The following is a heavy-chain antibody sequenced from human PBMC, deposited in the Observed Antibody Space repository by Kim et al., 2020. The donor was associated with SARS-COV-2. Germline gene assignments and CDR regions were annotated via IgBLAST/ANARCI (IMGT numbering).Heavy chain of an antibody. V-gene: IGHV3-33*01. CDR3: ARDLSPFGEAGMDV. Sequence: GGSLRLSCAASGFTFSSYGMHWVRQAPGKGLEWVAVIWYDGSNKYYADSVKGRFTISRDNSKNTLYLQMNSLRAEDTAVYYCARDLSPFGEAGMDVWGQGTTVTVSS. D-gene: IGHD3-10*01. J-gene: IGHJ6*02. CDR1: GFTFSSYG. CDR2: IWYDGSNK.